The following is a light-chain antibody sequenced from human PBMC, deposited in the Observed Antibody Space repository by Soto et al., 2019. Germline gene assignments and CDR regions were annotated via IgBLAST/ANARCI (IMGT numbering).Light chain of an antibody. J-gene: IGLJ2*01. CDR2: EVT. V-gene: IGLV2-14*03. CDR1: SSDLGGYNY. CDR3: TSYTSSTTVI. Sequence: QSALTQPASMSGSPGQSITISCTGTSSDLGGYNYVSWYQQHPGKAPRLMIFEVTNRPSGVSNRFSGSKSGNTASLTISGLQADDEAHYYCTSYTSSTTVIFGGGTKVTVL.